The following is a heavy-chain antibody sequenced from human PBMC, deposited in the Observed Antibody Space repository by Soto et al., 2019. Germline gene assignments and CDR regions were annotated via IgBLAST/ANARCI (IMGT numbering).Heavy chain of an antibody. V-gene: IGHV1-69*01. CDR3: ARDRHYYDSSGYYSNWFDP. CDR1: GGTFSSYA. Sequence: QVQLVQSGAEGKKPGSSVKVSCKASGGTFSSYAISWVRQAPGQGLEWMGGIIPIFGTANYAQKFQGRVTITADESTSTAYMELSSLRSEDTAVYYCARDRHYYDSSGYYSNWFDPWGQGTLVTVSS. J-gene: IGHJ5*02. D-gene: IGHD3-22*01. CDR2: IIPIFGTA.